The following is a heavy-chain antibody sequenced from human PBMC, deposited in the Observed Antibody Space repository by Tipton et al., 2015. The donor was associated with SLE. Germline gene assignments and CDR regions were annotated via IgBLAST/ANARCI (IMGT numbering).Heavy chain of an antibody. V-gene: IGHV3-11*04. J-gene: IGHJ3*02. CDR1: GFTFSDYY. CDR2: ISSSGSTI. Sequence: SLRLSCAASGFTFSDYYMSWIRQAPGKGLEWVSYISSSGSTIYYADSVKGRFTISRDNAKNSLYLQMNSLRAEDTAVYYCARDWDWGPQGAFDIWGQGTMVTVSS. D-gene: IGHD3/OR15-3a*01. CDR3: ARDWDWGPQGAFDI.